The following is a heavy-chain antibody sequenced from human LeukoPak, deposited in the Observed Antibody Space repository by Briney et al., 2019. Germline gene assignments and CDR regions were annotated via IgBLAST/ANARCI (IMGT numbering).Heavy chain of an antibody. V-gene: IGHV4-59*01. CDR1: GGSIRSYY. CDR3: ERVQDNWFDP. J-gene: IGHJ5*02. Sequence: SETLSLTCTVPGGSIRSYYWSWIRQPPGKGLEWIGYIYYSGSTNYNPSLKSRVTISVDTSKNQFSLKLSSVTAADTAVYYCERVQDNWFDPWGQGTLVTVSS. CDR2: IYYSGST.